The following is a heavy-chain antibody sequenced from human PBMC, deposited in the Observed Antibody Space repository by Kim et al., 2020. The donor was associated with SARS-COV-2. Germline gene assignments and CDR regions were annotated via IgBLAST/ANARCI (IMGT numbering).Heavy chain of an antibody. D-gene: IGHD2-2*01. CDR2: ISSSSSTI. CDR1: GFTFSSYS. J-gene: IGHJ6*02. Sequence: GGSLRLSCAASGFTFSSYSMNWVRQAPGKGLEWVSYISSSSSTIYYADSVKGRFTISRDNAKNSLYLQMNSLRDEDTAVYYCARDRVPALAWDYYYYYYGMDVWGQGTTVTVSS. CDR3: ARDRVPALAWDYYYYYYGMDV. V-gene: IGHV3-48*02.